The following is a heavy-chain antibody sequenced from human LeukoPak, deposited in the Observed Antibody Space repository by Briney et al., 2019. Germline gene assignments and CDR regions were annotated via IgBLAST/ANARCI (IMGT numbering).Heavy chain of an antibody. V-gene: IGHV1-2*02. D-gene: IGHD3-10*01. CDR2: INPNSGGT. CDR1: GYTLTGYY. CDR3: ARGNVLLWFGELSPQNYGMDV. J-gene: IGHJ6*02. Sequence: ASVKVSCKASGYTLTGYYMHWVRQAPGQGLEWMGWINPNSGGTNYAQKFQGRVTMTRDTSISTAYMELSRLRSDDTAVYYCARGNVLLWFGELSPQNYGMDVWGQGTTVTVSS.